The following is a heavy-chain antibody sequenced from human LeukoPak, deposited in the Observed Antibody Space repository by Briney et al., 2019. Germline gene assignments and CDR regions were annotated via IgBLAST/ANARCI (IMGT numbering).Heavy chain of an antibody. CDR1: GFTFDDYA. D-gene: IGHD1-1*01. CDR3: AKDKRTNYYYYYMDV. Sequence: SGRSLRLSCAASGFTFDDYAMHWVRQAPGKGLEWVSGISWNSGSIGYADSVKGRFTISRDNAKNSLYLQMNSLRAEDTALYYCAKDKRTNYYYYYMDVWGKGTTVTISS. V-gene: IGHV3-9*01. CDR2: ISWNSGSI. J-gene: IGHJ6*03.